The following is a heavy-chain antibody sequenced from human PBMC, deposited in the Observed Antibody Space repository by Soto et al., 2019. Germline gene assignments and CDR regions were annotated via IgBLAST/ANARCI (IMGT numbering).Heavy chain of an antibody. CDR1: GFTFSSYA. CDR3: ARPSITMFRGVFPPFYS. D-gene: IGHD3-10*01. J-gene: IGHJ4*02. Sequence: GGSLRLSCAASGFTFSSYAMNRVRQSPGKGLEWVGSIRGSGSSAYYPDSVEGRFTISRDNSKNTPYLQMNSLRAEDTAVYYCARPSITMFRGVFPPFYSWDQEPRVPVSS. CDR2: IRGSGSSA. V-gene: IGHV3-23*01.